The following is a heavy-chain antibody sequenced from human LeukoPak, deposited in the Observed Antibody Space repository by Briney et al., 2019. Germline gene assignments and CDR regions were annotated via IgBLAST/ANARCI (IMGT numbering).Heavy chain of an antibody. CDR2: MNPNSGNT. CDR1: GYTFTSYD. Sequence: ASVKVSCKASGYTFTSYDINWVRQATGQGLEWMGWMNPNSGNTGYAQKFQGRVTMTRDTSTSTVYMELSSLRSEDTAVYYCARGDEDYFDYWGQGTLVTVSS. CDR3: ARGDEDYFDY. J-gene: IGHJ4*02. V-gene: IGHV1-8*01.